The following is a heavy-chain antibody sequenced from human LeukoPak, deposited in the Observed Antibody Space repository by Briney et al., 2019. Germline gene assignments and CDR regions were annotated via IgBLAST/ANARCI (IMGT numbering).Heavy chain of an antibody. CDR2: ISATADRT. CDR1: GFTFSGFT. CDR3: ARDYHDSTGYYYDY. J-gene: IGHJ4*02. Sequence: GGSLRLSCAASGFTFSGFTMSWVRQAPDKGLEWVSAISATADRTFYAESVKGRFTISRDNSKNTMYLQINSLRAEGTALYYCARDYHDSTGYYYDYWGQGTLVTVSS. D-gene: IGHD3-22*01. V-gene: IGHV3-23*01.